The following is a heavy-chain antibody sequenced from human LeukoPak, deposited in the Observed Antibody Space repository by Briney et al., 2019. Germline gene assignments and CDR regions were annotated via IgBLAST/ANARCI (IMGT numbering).Heavy chain of an antibody. Sequence: SETLSLTCTVSGGSISSNSYYWGWIRQPPGKGLEWIGSIYYGGTTYYNPSPKSRVTISVDTSKNQFSLRLTSVTAADTAVYYCARMAGGVGFYFDYWGQGTLVTVSS. CDR3: ARMAGGVGFYFDY. CDR2: IYYGGTT. CDR1: GGSISSNSYY. J-gene: IGHJ4*02. D-gene: IGHD2-8*02. V-gene: IGHV4-39*07.